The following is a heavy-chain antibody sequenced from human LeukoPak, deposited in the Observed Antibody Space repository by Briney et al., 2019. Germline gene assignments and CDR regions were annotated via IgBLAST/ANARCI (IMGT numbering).Heavy chain of an antibody. J-gene: IGHJ4*02. CDR2: ISYDGSNK. D-gene: IGHD1-26*01. V-gene: IGHV3-30*03. Sequence: GGSLRLSCAASGFTFNSYGMHWVRQAPGKGLEWVAVISYDGSNKYYADSVKGRFTISRDNSKNTVNLQMNSLRAEDTAVYYCARVRSGSLDYWGQGTLVTVSS. CDR3: ARVRSGSLDY. CDR1: GFTFNSYG.